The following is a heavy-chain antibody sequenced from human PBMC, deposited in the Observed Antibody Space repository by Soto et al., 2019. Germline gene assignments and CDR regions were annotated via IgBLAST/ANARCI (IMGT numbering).Heavy chain of an antibody. V-gene: IGHV4-34*01. CDR1: GGSFHGLS. CDR3: ARCSMVRGGYSVYMDV. CDR2: ISRIGST. J-gene: IGHJ6*03. Sequence: SGTLSLTCAVYGGSFHGLSWSWIRPPPGKGLDWIGRISRIGSTNYNPSLQSRVTISSDMSKNQFSLKLTSVTAADTAVYYCARCSMVRGGYSVYMDVWGKGTTVTVSS. D-gene: IGHD3-10*01.